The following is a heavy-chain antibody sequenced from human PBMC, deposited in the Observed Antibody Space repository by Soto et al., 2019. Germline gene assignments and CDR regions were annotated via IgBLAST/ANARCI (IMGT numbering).Heavy chain of an antibody. CDR2: ISYDGSTK. J-gene: IGHJ4*02. CDR3: ARDGRPGTPLPHGGLDQ. Sequence: QVQLMESGGGVVQPGGSLRLSCAASGFTFWRYAIHWVRQAPGKGLEWVAIISYDGSTKFYTDSVKGRFTISRNNSNNTLYLHMNRLRSDAAAIYYCARDGRPGTPLPHGGLDQWGQGPLVTVYS. CDR1: GFTFWRYA. V-gene: IGHV3-30-3*01. D-gene: IGHD3-10*01.